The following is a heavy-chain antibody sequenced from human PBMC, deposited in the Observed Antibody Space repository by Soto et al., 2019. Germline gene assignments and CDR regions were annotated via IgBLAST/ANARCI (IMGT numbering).Heavy chain of an antibody. Sequence: SETLSLTCTVSGGSISSYYWSWIRQPPGKGLEWIGYIYYSGSTNYNPSLKSRVTISVDTSKNQFSLKLSSVTAADTAVYYCARDIVVVPAADNDYYYYYGMDVWGQGTTVTVSS. D-gene: IGHD2-2*01. CDR1: GGSISSYY. CDR3: ARDIVVVPAADNDYYYYYGMDV. J-gene: IGHJ6*02. V-gene: IGHV4-59*01. CDR2: IYYSGST.